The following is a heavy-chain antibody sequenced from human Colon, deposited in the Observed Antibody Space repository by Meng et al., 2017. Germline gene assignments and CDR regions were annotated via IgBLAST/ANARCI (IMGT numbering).Heavy chain of an antibody. V-gene: IGHV3-49*03. D-gene: IGHD3-22*01. CDR3: SRGDYYDSSGYWYCGY. CDR1: GFTFGDYA. J-gene: IGHJ4*02. Sequence: GGSLRLSCTASGFTFGDYAMSWFRQAPGKGLEWIGFIRSKVHRVTTEYAASAKGRFTISRDDSKGIAYLQMNNLNIEDTAVYYCSRGDYYDSSGYWYCGYWGQETLVTVSS. CDR2: IRSKVHRVTT.